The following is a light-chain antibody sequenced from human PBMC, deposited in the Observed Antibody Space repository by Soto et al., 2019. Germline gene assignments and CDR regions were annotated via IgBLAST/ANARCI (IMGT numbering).Light chain of an antibody. CDR2: GNS. CDR3: QSYDSSLDVV. V-gene: IGLV1-40*01. Sequence: QSVLTQPPSVSGAPGQRVTISCTGSSSNIGAGYDVHWYQQLPGTAPKLLIYGNSKRPSGVPDRFSGSESGTSASLAITGLQAEDEADYYCQSYDSSLDVVFGGGTKVTVL. CDR1: SSNIGAGYD. J-gene: IGLJ2*01.